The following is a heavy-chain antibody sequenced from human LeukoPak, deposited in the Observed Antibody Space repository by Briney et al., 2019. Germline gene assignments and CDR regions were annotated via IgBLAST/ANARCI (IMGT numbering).Heavy chain of an antibody. CDR3: AKTHGYGSGSYYNRRYYYYMHV. Sequence: GGSLRLSCAASEFTFSSNAMHWVRQAPGKGREWVANIKQDGSEKYYVDSVKGRFTISRDNSKNTLCLQMNSLRAEDKAVYYCAKTHGYGSGSYYNRRYYYYMHVWGKGTTVTVSS. J-gene: IGHJ6*03. CDR2: IKQDGSEK. D-gene: IGHD3-10*01. V-gene: IGHV3-7*03. CDR1: EFTFSSNA.